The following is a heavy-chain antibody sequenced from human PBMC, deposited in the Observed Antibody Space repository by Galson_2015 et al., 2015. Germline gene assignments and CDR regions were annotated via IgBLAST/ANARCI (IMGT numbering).Heavy chain of an antibody. CDR1: GFTFSSYG. D-gene: IGHD5/OR15-5a*01. V-gene: IGHV3-33*01. CDR2: IWYDGSNK. Sequence: SLRLSCAASGFTFSSYGMHWVRQAPGKGLEWVAVIWYDGSNKYYADSVKGRFTISRDNSKNTLYLQMNSLRAEDTAVYYCARSSGLSTRGAFDIWGQGTMVTVSS. J-gene: IGHJ3*02. CDR3: ARSSGLSTRGAFDI.